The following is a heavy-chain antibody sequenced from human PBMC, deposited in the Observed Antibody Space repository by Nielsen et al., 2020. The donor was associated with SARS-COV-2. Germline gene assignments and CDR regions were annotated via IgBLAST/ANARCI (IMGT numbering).Heavy chain of an antibody. D-gene: IGHD3-22*01. CDR2: IKQDGGEK. V-gene: IGHV3-7*03. CDR3: ARTKGGPSYYDSSGYENGMDV. CDR1: GFTFSSYW. J-gene: IGHJ6*02. Sequence: GESLKISCAASGFTFSSYWMSWVRQAPGKGLEWVANIKQDGGEKYYVDSVKGRFTISRDNAKNSLYLQMNSLRAEDTALYHCARTKGGPSYYDSSGYENGMDVWGQGTTVTVSS.